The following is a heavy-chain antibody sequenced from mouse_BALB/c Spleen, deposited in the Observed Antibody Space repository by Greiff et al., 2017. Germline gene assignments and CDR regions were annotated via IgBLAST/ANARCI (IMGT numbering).Heavy chain of an antibody. CDR2: IRNKANGYTT. CDR1: GFTFTDYY. D-gene: IGHD2-14*01. V-gene: IGHV7-3*02. CDR3: ARDRYDDY. J-gene: IGHJ2*01. Sequence: VQLKESGGGLVQPGGSLRLSCAPSGFTFTDYYMSWVRQPPGKALEWLGFIRNKANGYTTEYSASVKGRFTISRDNSQSILYLQMNTLRAEDSATYYCARDRYDDYWGQGTTLTVSS.